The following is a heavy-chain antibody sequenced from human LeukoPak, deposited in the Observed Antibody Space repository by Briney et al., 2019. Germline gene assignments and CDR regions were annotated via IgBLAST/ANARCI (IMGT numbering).Heavy chain of an antibody. CDR2: IYYSGSA. Sequence: SETLSLTCTVSGGSFNSGTNYWAWISQPPGKGLEWIGTIYYSGSAYYNPSLNSRVTMSLDTSKNQFSLKLSSVTAADTAVYYCAREAYNWNVDAFDIWDQGTMVTVSS. V-gene: IGHV4-39*07. D-gene: IGHD1-20*01. CDR1: GGSFNSGTNY. CDR3: AREAYNWNVDAFDI. J-gene: IGHJ3*02.